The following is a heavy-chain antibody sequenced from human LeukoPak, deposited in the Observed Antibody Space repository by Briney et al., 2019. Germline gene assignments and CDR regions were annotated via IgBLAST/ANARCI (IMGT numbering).Heavy chain of an antibody. J-gene: IGHJ5*02. CDR1: GLIFSDYP. Sequence: PGGSLRLSCAASGLIFSDYPIHWVRQAPGKGLEWVAVISHDGTKKYYADSVKGRFIISRDNPKNTVFLQMNSLRNEVTAVYYCARGDLIQLWSPSFDPWSQGTLVTVSS. V-gene: IGHV3-30*04. CDR2: ISHDGTKK. CDR3: ARGDLIQLWSPSFDP. D-gene: IGHD5-18*01.